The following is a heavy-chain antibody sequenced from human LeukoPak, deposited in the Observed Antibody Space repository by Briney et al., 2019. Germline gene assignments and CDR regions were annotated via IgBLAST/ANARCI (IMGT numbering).Heavy chain of an antibody. J-gene: IGHJ4*02. CDR3: ARDRCSRTNCYLFDY. D-gene: IGHD2-2*01. V-gene: IGHV3-23*01. Sequence: PGGSLRLSCVASGFTLSSYAMNWVRQAPGKGLEGVSGISGSGGSTKYTDSVKGPFTISRDTSKNTLFLQMNSLGAEDTALYYCARDRCSRTNCYLFDYWGQGSLVTVSS. CDR2: ISGSGGST. CDR1: GFTLSSYA.